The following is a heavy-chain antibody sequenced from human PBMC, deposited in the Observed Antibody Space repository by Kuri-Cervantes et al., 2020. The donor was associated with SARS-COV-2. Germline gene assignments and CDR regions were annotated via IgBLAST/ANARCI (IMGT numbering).Heavy chain of an antibody. D-gene: IGHD3-10*01. Sequence: GGSLRLSCAASGFTFSSYAMHWVRQAPGKGLEWVAVIRYDGGNKYYADSVKGRFTISRDNSKNSLYLQMNSLRAEDTAVYYCSMGWAGKFDYWGQGTLVTVSS. V-gene: IGHV3-30-3*01. CDR1: GFTFSSYA. J-gene: IGHJ4*02. CDR3: SMGWAGKFDY. CDR2: IRYDGGNK.